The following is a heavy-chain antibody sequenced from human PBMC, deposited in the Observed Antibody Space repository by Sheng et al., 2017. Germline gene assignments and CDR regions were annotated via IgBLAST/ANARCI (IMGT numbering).Heavy chain of an antibody. CDR2: IWYDGSNK. CDR1: GFTFSSYG. Sequence: QVQLVESGGGVVQPGRSLRLSCAASGFTFSSYGMHWVRQAPGKGLEWVAVIWYDGSNKYYADSVKGRFTISRDNSKNTLYLQMNSLRAEDTAVYYCTRDHNWNDFNYYYYGMDVWDQGP. J-gene: IGHJ6*02. D-gene: IGHD1-20*01. CDR3: TRDHNWNDFNYYYYGMDV. V-gene: IGHV3-33*01.